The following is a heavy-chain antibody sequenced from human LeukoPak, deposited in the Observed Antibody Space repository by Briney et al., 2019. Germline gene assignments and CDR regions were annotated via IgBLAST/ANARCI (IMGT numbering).Heavy chain of an antibody. CDR3: TTDLGGVVPAAKHYYYYYYMDV. Sequence: GGSLRLSCEASGFTFSSAWMSWVRQAPGKGLEWVGRIKSKADGGATDSVAPVKGRFIISRDDSKNTLYLQMNSLKTEDTAVYYCTTDLGGVVPAAKHYYYYYYMDVWGKGTTVTVSS. CDR1: GFTFSSAW. CDR2: IKSKADGGAT. V-gene: IGHV3-15*01. D-gene: IGHD2-2*01. J-gene: IGHJ6*03.